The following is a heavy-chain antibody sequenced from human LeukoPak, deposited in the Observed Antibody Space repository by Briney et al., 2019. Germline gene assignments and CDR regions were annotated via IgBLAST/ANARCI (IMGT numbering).Heavy chain of an antibody. V-gene: IGHV3-30*02. CDR3: AKDFANSGWYGGDY. Sequence: GGSLRLSCAASGFTSSSYGMHWVRQAPGKGLEWVAFIRYDGSNKYYADSVKGRFTISRDNSKNTLYLQMNSLRAEDTAVYYCAKDFANSGWYGGDYWGQGTLVTVSS. CDR1: GFTSSSYG. J-gene: IGHJ4*02. D-gene: IGHD6-19*01. CDR2: IRYDGSNK.